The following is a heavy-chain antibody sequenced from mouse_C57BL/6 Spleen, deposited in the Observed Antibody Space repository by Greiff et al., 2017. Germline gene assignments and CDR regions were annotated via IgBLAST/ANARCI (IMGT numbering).Heavy chain of an antibody. V-gene: IGHV1-9*01. J-gene: IGHJ1*03. D-gene: IGHD1-1*01. CDR3: ARKGATVVAYYWYFDV. Sequence: VKLQESGAELMKPGASVKLSCKATGYTFTGYWIEWVKQRPGHGLEWIGEILPGSGSTNYNEKFKGKATFTADTSSNTAYMQLSSLTTEDSAIYYCARKGATVVAYYWYFDVWGTGTTVTVSS. CDR2: ILPGSGST. CDR1: GYTFTGYW.